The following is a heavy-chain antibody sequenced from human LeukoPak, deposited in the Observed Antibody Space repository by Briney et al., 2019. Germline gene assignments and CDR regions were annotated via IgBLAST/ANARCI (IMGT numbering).Heavy chain of an antibody. Sequence: PGGSLRLSCAASGFTFSSYGMHWVRQAPGKGLEWVAVIWYDGSNKYYADSVKGRFTISRDNSKNTLYLQMNSLRAEDTAVYYCAKDGRGNNWFDPWGQGTLVTVSS. J-gene: IGHJ5*02. CDR2: IWYDGSNK. V-gene: IGHV3-33*06. CDR3: AKDGRGNNWFDP. D-gene: IGHD2/OR15-2a*01. CDR1: GFTFSSYG.